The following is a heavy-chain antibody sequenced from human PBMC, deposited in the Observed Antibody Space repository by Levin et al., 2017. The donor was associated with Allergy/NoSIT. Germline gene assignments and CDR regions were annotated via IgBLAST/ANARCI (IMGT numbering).Heavy chain of an antibody. Sequence: SGPTLVKPSQTLTLTCTFSGFPLSTSGMCVSWIRQPPGKALEWLARIDWDDDKYFSTSLKTRLTISKATSKNQVVLTMTNMDPVDTAAYYSERIPYLGHSYGYYCGLDVWGQGTTVTVSS. D-gene: IGHD5-18*01. CDR2: IDWDDDK. CDR1: GFPLSTSGMC. V-gene: IGHV2-70*11. CDR3: ERIPYLGHSYGYYCGLDV. J-gene: IGHJ6*02.